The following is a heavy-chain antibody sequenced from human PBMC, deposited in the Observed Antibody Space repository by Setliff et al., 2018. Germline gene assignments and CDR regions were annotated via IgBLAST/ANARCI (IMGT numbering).Heavy chain of an antibody. CDR2: IYHSGST. Sequence: SETLSLTCAVSGYSIGSGYYWGWIRQPPGKGLEWIGSIYHSGSTYYNPSLKSRVTISVDTSKNQFSLKLSSVTAADTAVYYCARLQGEWELSTRAAAFDIWGQGTMVTVSS. CDR1: GYSIGSGYY. D-gene: IGHD1-26*01. J-gene: IGHJ3*02. V-gene: IGHV4-38-2*01. CDR3: ARLQGEWELSTRAAAFDI.